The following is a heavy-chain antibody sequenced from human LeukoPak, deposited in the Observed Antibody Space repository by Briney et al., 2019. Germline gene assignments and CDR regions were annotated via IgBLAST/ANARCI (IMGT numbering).Heavy chain of an antibody. CDR1: GGSINGYY. J-gene: IGHJ5*02. CDR2: IYYNGGT. V-gene: IGHV4-59*01. D-gene: IGHD6-19*01. CDR3: ARLHSSAYFEEFDP. Sequence: PSETLSLTCTVSGGSINGYYWSWIRQPPGKGLEWIGYIYYNGGTNYNPSLKSRVTISVDTSKNQFSLKLSSVTAADTAVYYCARLHSSAYFEEFDPWGQGTLVTVSS.